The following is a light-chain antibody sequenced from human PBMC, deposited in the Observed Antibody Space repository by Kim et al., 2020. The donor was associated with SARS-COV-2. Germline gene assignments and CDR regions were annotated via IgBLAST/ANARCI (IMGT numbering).Light chain of an antibody. CDR3: GADHGSGSNFVGV. Sequence: ELTQPPSASASLGASVTLTCTLSSGYSNYKVDWYQQRPGKGPRFVMRVGTGGIVGSKGDGIPDRFSVLGSGLNRYLTIKNIQEEDESDYHCGADHGSGSNFVGVFGEGTQLTV. CDR2: VGTGGIVG. CDR1: SGYSNYK. V-gene: IGLV9-49*01. J-gene: IGLJ3*02.